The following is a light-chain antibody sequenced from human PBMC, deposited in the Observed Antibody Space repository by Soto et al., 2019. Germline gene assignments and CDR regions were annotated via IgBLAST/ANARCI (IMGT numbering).Light chain of an antibody. Sequence: QSALTQPRSVSGSPGQSVTISCTGTSSDVDAYNYVSWYQQHPGNAPKLIIFDVNKRPSGVPDRFSGSKSDNTASLTISGLQADDEADYFCCSYGGSYTWLFGGGSKLTVL. CDR3: CSYGGSYTWL. J-gene: IGLJ2*01. CDR1: SSDVDAYNY. CDR2: DVN. V-gene: IGLV2-11*01.